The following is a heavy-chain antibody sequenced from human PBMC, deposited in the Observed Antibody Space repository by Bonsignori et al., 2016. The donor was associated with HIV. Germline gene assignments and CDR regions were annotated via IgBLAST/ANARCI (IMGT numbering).Heavy chain of an antibody. CDR2: ISGSGVTT. CDR1: GFTFSNYG. V-gene: IGHV3-23*04. J-gene: IGHJ3*01. CDR3: AKHRGMRVPGHDDAF. D-gene: IGHD3-16*01. Sequence: EVQLVASGGGLVQPGGTLRLSCAASGFTFSNYGLSWVRQAPGKGLEWVSVISGSGVTTHYADSVEGRFTISRDNSKSTLYLQVNSLRVEDTAVYYCAKHRGMRVPGHDDAF.